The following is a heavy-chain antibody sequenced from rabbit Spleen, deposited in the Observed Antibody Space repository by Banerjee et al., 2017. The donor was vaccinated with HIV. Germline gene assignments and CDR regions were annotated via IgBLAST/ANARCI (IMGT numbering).Heavy chain of an antibody. J-gene: IGHJ4*01. CDR2: IASGNSGDT. CDR3: ARETSSGWGVLLYYFNL. CDR1: GVSFSANSY. Sequence: QSLEESGGDLVKPGASLTLTCTASGVSFSANSYMCWVRQAPGKGLEWIACIASGNSGDTYYANWAKGRFTISKTSSTTVTLQMTSLTAADTATYFCARETSSGWGVLLYYFNLWGQGTLVTVS. D-gene: IGHD4-1*01. V-gene: IGHV1S40*01.